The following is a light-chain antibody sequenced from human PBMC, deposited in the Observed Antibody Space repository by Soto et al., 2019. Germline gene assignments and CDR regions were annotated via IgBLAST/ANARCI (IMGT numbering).Light chain of an antibody. CDR2: WAS. Sequence: DIVMTQSPDSLAVSLGERATINCKSSQNLLYSSNNKNFLAWYQQKPGQPPKLLIYWASTRESGVPDRFSGSGSGTDFTLTISSLQAEDVALYYCQQYYSTPRTFGQGTKVEIK. J-gene: IGKJ1*01. CDR3: QQYYSTPRT. V-gene: IGKV4-1*01. CDR1: QNLLYSSNNKNF.